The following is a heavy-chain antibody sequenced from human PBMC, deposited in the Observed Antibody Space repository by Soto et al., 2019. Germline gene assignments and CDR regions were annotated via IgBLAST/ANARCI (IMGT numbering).Heavy chain of an antibody. Sequence: GGSLRLACAASGLTLSNYAMSWVRQAPGKGLEWVSDISANGGSTNYADSVKGRFTISRDNSKNTLYLQMNSLRAEDKAVYLCANGPTIFVLVICYSYYYCLELWGQGTPVTVSS. J-gene: IGHJ6*02. CDR3: ANGPTIFVLVICYSYYYCLEL. CDR2: ISANGGST. D-gene: IGHD3-3*01. CDR1: GLTLSNYA. V-gene: IGHV3-23*01.